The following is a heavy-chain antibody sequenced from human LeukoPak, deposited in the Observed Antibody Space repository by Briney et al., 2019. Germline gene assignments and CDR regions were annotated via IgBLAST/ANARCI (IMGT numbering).Heavy chain of an antibody. V-gene: IGHV3-23*01. CDR1: GFTFSSYA. Sequence: GGSLRLSCAASGFTFSSYAMSWVRQAPGKGPEWVSAISGSGGSTYYADSVKGRFTISRDNSKNTLYLQMNSLRAEDTAVYYCAKALYYYDSSGYPGAFDIWGQGTMVTVSS. CDR2: ISGSGGST. J-gene: IGHJ3*02. D-gene: IGHD3-22*01. CDR3: AKALYYYDSSGYPGAFDI.